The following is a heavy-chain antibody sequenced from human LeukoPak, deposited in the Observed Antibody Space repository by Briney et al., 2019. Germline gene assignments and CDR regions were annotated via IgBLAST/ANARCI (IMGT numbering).Heavy chain of an antibody. J-gene: IGHJ4*02. D-gene: IGHD3-10*01. CDR2: IKQDGSEK. CDR1: GFTFSSYW. Sequence: GGSLRLSCAASGFTFSSYWMSWVRQAPGKGLEWVANIKQDGSEKYYVDSVKGRFTISRDNAKNSLYLQMNSLRAEDTAVYYCARGGVWFGELLGPDYWGQGTLVTVSS. CDR3: ARGGVWFGELLGPDY. V-gene: IGHV3-7*01.